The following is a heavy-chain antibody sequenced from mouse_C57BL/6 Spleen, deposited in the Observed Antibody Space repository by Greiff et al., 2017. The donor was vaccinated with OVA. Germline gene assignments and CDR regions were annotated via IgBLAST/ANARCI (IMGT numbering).Heavy chain of an antibody. V-gene: IGHV1-55*01. D-gene: IGHD2-3*01. CDR1: GYTFTSYW. Sequence: QVQLQQPGAELVKPGASVKMSCKASGYTFTSYWITWVKQRPGQGLEWIGDIYPGSGSTNYNEKFNITSTLTLDTSSSTAYMQLSSLTSEDSAVYYCARGNYDGRDYFDYWGQGTTLTVSS. J-gene: IGHJ2*01. CDR3: ARGNYDGRDYFDY. CDR2: IYPGSGST.